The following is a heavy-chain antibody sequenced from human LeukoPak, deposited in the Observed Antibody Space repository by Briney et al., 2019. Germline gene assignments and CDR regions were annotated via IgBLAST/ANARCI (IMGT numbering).Heavy chain of an antibody. CDR1: GFTFSNYW. Sequence: GGSLRLSCAASGFTFSNYWMTWVRQAPGKGLEWVANINRDGSERYYVDSVKSRFTISRDDAKSSLYLQMNSLRAEDTAVYYCARRNAMDVWGQGTTVIVFS. CDR2: INRDGSER. J-gene: IGHJ6*02. CDR3: ARRNAMDV. V-gene: IGHV3-7*03.